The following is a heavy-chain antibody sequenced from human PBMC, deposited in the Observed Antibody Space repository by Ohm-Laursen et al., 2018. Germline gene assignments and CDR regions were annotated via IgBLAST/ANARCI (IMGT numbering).Heavy chain of an antibody. Sequence: SLRLSCTASGFTSSSYALNWVRQAPGKGLEWVSTISGDGGRTYYLDSVQGRFTISRDNSKNTLYLQMNSLRAEDTALYYCTRGRGFSFGFSDVWGQGTPVTVSS. CDR1: GFTSSSYA. V-gene: IGHV3-23*01. D-gene: IGHD5-18*01. J-gene: IGHJ4*02. CDR2: ISGDGGRT. CDR3: TRGRGFSFGFSDV.